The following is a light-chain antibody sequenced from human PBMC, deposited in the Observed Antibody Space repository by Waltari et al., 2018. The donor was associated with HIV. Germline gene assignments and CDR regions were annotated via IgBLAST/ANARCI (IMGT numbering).Light chain of an antibody. CDR2: EVS. V-gene: IGLV2-23*02. J-gene: IGLJ2*01. CDR3: CSYAGSSTLV. CDR1: SSDVGSYNL. Sequence: VSGSPGQSITISCTGTSSDVGSYNLVSWYQQHPGKAPKLMIYEVSKRPSGVSNRFSGSKSGNTASLTISGLQAEDEADYYCCSYAGSSTLVFGGGTKLTVL.